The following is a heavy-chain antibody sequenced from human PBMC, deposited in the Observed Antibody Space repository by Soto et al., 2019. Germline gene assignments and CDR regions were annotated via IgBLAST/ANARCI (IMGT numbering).Heavy chain of an antibody. V-gene: IGHV4-4*02. CDR3: ARLLMITFGGHVYRPFDI. D-gene: IGHD3-16*01. Sequence: QVQLQESGPGLVKPSGTLSLTCEVSGGSISSNYWWSWVRQPPGKGLEGIGEMYHSGSTNYNPSPKSRVTISVDKSNNQFFLDLTSVTPADTAVYYCARLLMITFGGHVYRPFDIWGQGTMVTVSS. J-gene: IGHJ3*02. CDR1: GGSISSNYW. CDR2: MYHSGST.